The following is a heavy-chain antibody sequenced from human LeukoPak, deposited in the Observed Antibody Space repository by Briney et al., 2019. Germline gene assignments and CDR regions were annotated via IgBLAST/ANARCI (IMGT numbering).Heavy chain of an antibody. CDR3: ARAPSNYYGSGSYYKGYYYYYMDV. CDR1: GGSISSYY. CDR2: INHSGST. V-gene: IGHV4-34*01. D-gene: IGHD3-10*01. J-gene: IGHJ6*03. Sequence: SETLSLTCTVSGGSISSYYWSWIRQPPGKGLEWIGEINHSGSTNYNPSLKSRVTISVDTSKNQFSLKLSSVTAADTAVYYCARAPSNYYGSGSYYKGYYYYYMDVWGKGTTVTVSS.